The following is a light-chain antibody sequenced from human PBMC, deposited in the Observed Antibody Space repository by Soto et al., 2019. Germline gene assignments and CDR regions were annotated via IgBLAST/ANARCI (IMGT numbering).Light chain of an antibody. CDR1: SSNLGDNT. J-gene: IGLJ1*01. CDR2: SYD. CDR3: AAWDATLDGYV. Sequence: QAMRTQPPSASGTPGERVTVSCSTSSSNLGDNTVNWYQHVPGTAPKLLIYSYDQRPSGVPDRFSGSRSGTSASLAISGLQSEDEADYYCAAWDATLDGYVFGTGTKVTV. V-gene: IGLV1-44*01.